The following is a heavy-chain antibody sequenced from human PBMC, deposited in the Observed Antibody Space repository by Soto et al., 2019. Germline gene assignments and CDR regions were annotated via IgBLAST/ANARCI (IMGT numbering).Heavy chain of an antibody. V-gene: IGHV1-18*01. J-gene: IGHJ6*02. CDR3: ARDWTTRTPYGMDV. D-gene: IGHD1-1*01. Sequence: GASVKVSCKASGYTFTSYGISWVRQAPGQGLEWMGWISAYNGNTNYAQKLQGRVTITTDTSTSTAYMELRSLRSEDTAVYYCARDWTTRTPYGMDVWGQGTTVTVSS. CDR1: GYTFTSYG. CDR2: ISAYNGNT.